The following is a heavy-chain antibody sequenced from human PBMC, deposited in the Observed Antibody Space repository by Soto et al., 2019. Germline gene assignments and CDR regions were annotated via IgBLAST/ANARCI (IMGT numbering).Heavy chain of an antibody. Sequence: QLQLQESGPGLVKPSETLSLTCTVSGGSISSSSYYWGWIRQPPGKGLEWIGSIYYSGSTYYNPSLQSRVTISVDTSKNQFSLKLSSVTAADTAVYYCARQVGYGDYFRLDWGQGTLVTVSS. CDR2: IYYSGST. CDR3: ARQVGYGDYFRLD. J-gene: IGHJ4*02. CDR1: GGSISSSSYY. D-gene: IGHD4-17*01. V-gene: IGHV4-39*01.